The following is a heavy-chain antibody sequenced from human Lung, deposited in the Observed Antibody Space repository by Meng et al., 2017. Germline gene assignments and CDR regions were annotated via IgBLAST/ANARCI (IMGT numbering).Heavy chain of an antibody. CDR3: ARFETVGVATGDF. D-gene: IGHD2-15*01. V-gene: IGHV3-21*01. J-gene: IGHJ4*02. CDR2: ISSDSRYI. CDR1: GFTFSNYS. Sequence: EVQLVESGGGLVTPVGSLRLSRAASGFTFSNYSMNWVRQAPGKELEWVSSISSDSRYIFYADSVKGRFTISRDNGKKLLYLQMNSLSPEDTAVFYCARFETVGVATGDFWGQGTLVTVSS.